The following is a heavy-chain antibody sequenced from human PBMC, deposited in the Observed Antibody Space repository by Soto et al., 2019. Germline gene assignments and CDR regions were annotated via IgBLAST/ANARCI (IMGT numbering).Heavy chain of an antibody. CDR2: IIPILGIA. V-gene: IGHV1-69*02. Sequence: ASVKVSCKASGGTFSSYTISWVRQAPGQGLEWMGRIIPILGIANYAQKFQGRVTITADKSTSTAYMELSSLRSEDTAVYYCARCNKWSYGDSHDSSSNEREEYWGQGTLVTVSS. J-gene: IGHJ4*02. CDR3: ARCNKWSYGDSHDSSSNEREEY. D-gene: IGHD4-17*01. CDR1: GGTFSSYT.